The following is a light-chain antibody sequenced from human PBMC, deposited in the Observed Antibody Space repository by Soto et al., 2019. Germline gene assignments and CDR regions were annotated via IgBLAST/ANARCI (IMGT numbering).Light chain of an antibody. J-gene: IGKJ5*01. V-gene: IGKV2-30*01. Sequence: DVVVTQSPLSLPVTLVQAASISCRSSQSLVYRDGNTYLSWFHQRTGQSQRRLIYKVSNRDFGDRDGLSGSGSGNDFTMIISRFEDEDVGLYYCVQRTDWTSITFGEGKRLEMK. CDR3: VQRTDWTSIT. CDR1: QSLVYRDGNTY. CDR2: KVS.